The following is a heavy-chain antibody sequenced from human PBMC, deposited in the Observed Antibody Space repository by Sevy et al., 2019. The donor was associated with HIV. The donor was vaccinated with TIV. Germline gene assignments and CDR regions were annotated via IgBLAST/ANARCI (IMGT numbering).Heavy chain of an antibody. CDR3: ARGRGGYSYGLDY. CDR1: GGSISSYY. J-gene: IGHJ4*02. Sequence: SETLSLTCTVSGGSISSYYWSWIRQPPGKGLEWIGYIYYSGSTNYNPSLQSRVTISVDTSKNQFSLKLSSVTAADTAVYYCARGRGGYSYGLDYWGQGTLVTVSS. CDR2: IYYSGST. D-gene: IGHD5-18*01. V-gene: IGHV4-59*01.